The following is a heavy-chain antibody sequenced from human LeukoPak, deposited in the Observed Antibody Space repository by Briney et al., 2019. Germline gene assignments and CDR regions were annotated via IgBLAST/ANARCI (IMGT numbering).Heavy chain of an antibody. J-gene: IGHJ4*02. CDR2: INPNTGVT. V-gene: IGHV1-2*02. CDR3: ARDLAMYSPDLDY. D-gene: IGHD1-26*01. CDR1: GYTLTDNY. Sequence: ASVKVSCKASGYTLTDNYLYWVRQAPGHGLEWMGWINPNTGVTKYAQNFQGRVTMTRDTSINTAYMEVSRLRSDDAAELYCARDLAMYSPDLDYWGQGTLVTVSS.